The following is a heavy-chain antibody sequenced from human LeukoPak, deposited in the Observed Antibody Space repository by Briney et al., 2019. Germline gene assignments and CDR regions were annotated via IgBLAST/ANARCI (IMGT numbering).Heavy chain of an antibody. D-gene: IGHD6-25*01. V-gene: IGHV3-21*01. CDR2: VSTSGNYI. J-gene: IGHJ4*02. Sequence: GGSLRLSCAVSRFTFGSYSMNWVRQAPGKGLEWVSFVSTSGNYIYYADSVKGRFTISRDNAKNSLYLQMNSLRAEDTAVYYCASQTPRRLPIAAADYFDYWGQGTLVTVSS. CDR3: ASQTPRRLPIAAADYFDY. CDR1: RFTFGSYS.